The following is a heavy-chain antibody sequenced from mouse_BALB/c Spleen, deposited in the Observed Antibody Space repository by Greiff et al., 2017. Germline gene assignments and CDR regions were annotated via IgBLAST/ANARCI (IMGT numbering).Heavy chain of an antibody. Sequence: QVQLKESGAELAKPGASVKMSCKASGYTFTSYWMHWVKQRPGQGLEWIGYINPSTGYTEYNQKFKDKATLTADKSSSTAYMQLSSLTSEDSAVYYCARLWSYAMDYWGQGTSVTVSS. V-gene: IGHV1-7*01. CDR3: ARLWSYAMDY. D-gene: IGHD1-1*02. CDR2: INPSTGYT. CDR1: GYTFTSYW. J-gene: IGHJ4*01.